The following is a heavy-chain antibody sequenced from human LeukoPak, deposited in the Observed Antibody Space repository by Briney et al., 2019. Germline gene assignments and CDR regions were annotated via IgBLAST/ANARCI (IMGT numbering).Heavy chain of an antibody. D-gene: IGHD3-10*01. CDR3: ARRDSGSNAFDY. V-gene: IGHV3-23*01. CDR2: ISGSGYSK. Sequence: PGGSLRLSCAASGFTFSSYAMSWVRQAPGKGLEWVASISGSGYSKYYADSVKGRFTISRDNSKNTLYLQLASLRAEDTAIYYCARRDSGSNAFDYWGQGTLVTVSS. CDR1: GFTFSSYA. J-gene: IGHJ4*02.